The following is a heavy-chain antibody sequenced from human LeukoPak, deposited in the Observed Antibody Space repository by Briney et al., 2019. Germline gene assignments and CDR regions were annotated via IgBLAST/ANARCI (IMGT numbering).Heavy chain of an antibody. Sequence: GGSLRLSCAASGFPFSNAWMSWVRQAPGKGLEWVGRVKSRSDGGTTDYAAPVQGRFTISRDDSINTLYLQMNSLRTEDTAVYYCARQPRLLEVWGQGTTVTVSS. V-gene: IGHV3-15*01. CDR2: VKSRSDGGTT. CDR1: GFPFSNAW. J-gene: IGHJ6*02. CDR3: ARQPRLLEV. D-gene: IGHD6-13*01.